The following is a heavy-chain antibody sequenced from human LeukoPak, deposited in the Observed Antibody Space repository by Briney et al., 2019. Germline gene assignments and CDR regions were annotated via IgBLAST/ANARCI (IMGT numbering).Heavy chain of an antibody. J-gene: IGHJ4*02. Sequence: GGSLRLSCAASGFIFNNYWMTWVRQAPGKGLEWVANIKQDGSEKYYVDSVKGRFTISRDNAKNSLYLQMNSLRAEDTAVYYCARDGLVSYYYDSSGYDYWGQGTLVTVSS. CDR3: ARDGLVSYYYDSSGYDY. CDR1: GFIFNNYW. V-gene: IGHV3-7*01. CDR2: IKQDGSEK. D-gene: IGHD3-22*01.